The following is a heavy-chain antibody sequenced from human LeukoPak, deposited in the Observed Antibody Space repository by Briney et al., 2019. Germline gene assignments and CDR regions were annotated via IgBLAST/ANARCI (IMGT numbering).Heavy chain of an antibody. D-gene: IGHD3-16*02. CDR3: ASSVTYVWGSYRAYDY. J-gene: IGHJ4*02. CDR1: GGSISSYY. Sequence: PSETLSLTCTVSGGSISSYYWSWIRQPPGRGLEWIGYIYSSGSTNYNPSLKSRVTISVDTSKNQFSLKLSSVTAADTAVYYCASSVTYVWGSYRAYDYWGQGTLVTVSS. CDR2: IYSSGST. V-gene: IGHV4-59*01.